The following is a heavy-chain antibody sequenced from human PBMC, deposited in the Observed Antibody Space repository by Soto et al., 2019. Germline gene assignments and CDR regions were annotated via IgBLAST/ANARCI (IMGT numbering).Heavy chain of an antibody. Sequence: EVQLLESGGGLVQPGGSLRLSCAASGFTFSSYAMSWVRQAPGKGLEWVSAISGSGGSTYYADSVQGRFTISRENSKNKLYLKMNSLRAEDTAVYYCAKMTIVVVPAAGIDYWGQGTLVTVSS. J-gene: IGHJ4*02. CDR2: ISGSGGST. V-gene: IGHV3-23*01. CDR1: GFTFSSYA. CDR3: AKMTIVVVPAAGIDY. D-gene: IGHD2-2*01.